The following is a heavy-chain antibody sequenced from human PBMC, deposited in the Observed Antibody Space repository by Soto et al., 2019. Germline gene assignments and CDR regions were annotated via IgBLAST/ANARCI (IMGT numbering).Heavy chain of an antibody. CDR2: ISYDGSNK. CDR1: GFTFSSYG. D-gene: IGHD3-10*01. Sequence: QVQLVESGGGVVQPWRSLRLSCAASGFTFSSYGMHWVRQAPGKGLEWVAVISYDGSNKYYADSVKGRFTISRDNSKNTLYLQMNSLRAEDTAVYYCAKDQNDHYYGSGYFDYCGQGTLVTVAS. CDR3: AKDQNDHYYGSGYFDY. V-gene: IGHV3-30*18. J-gene: IGHJ4*02.